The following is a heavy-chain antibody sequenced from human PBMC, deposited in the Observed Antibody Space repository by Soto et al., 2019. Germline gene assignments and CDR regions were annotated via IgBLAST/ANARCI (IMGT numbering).Heavy chain of an antibody. Sequence: PVGSLRLSCAASGFSFSDSYMSWVRQAPGKGLEWVAYISGSSGYTGYADSVKGRFTISRDNAKNSLYLQMNSLRAEDTAVYYCAREFTIFGVVVYYYYYGMDVWGQGTTVTVSS. CDR3: AREFTIFGVVVYYYYYGMDV. D-gene: IGHD3-3*01. CDR2: ISGSSGYT. V-gene: IGHV3-11*05. CDR1: GFSFSDSY. J-gene: IGHJ6*02.